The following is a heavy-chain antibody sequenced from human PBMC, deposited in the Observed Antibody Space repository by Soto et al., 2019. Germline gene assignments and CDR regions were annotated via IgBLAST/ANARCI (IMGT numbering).Heavy chain of an antibody. J-gene: IGHJ4*01. CDR2: IRQDESEK. V-gene: IGHV3-7*03. CDR3: TNDKFSGSYYVRGLTYYFEY. Sequence: PRGSLRLSCPVPGLTFSDYWMSWVRQAPGKGLEWVANIRQDESEKNYADAVKGRFTISRDNAKSSVYLQMNSLRAEDTAVYYCTNDKFSGSYYVRGLTYYFEYWGHGTLVTVSS. D-gene: IGHD1-26*01. CDR1: GLTFSDYW.